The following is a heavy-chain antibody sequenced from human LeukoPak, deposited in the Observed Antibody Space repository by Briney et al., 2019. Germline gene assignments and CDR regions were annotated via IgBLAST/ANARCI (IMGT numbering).Heavy chain of an antibody. CDR2: INHSGST. J-gene: IGHJ6*03. CDR3: ARCYGSGPYYMDV. CDR1: GGSFSVYY. Sequence: SETLSLTCAVYGGSFSVYYWSWIRQPPGKGLEWIGEINHSGSTNYNPSLKSRVTISVDTSKNQFSLKLSSVTAADTAVYYCARCYGSGPYYMDVWGKGTTVTISS. D-gene: IGHD3-10*01. V-gene: IGHV4-34*01.